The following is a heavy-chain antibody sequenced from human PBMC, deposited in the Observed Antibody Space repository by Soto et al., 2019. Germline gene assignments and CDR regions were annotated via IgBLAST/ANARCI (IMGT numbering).Heavy chain of an antibody. CDR2: TYYRSKWYN. CDR1: GDSVSSNSAA. D-gene: IGHD2-2*01. J-gene: IGHJ5*02. V-gene: IGHV6-1*01. CDR3: AREDCSSTSCSGGHNWFDP. Sequence: SQTLSLTCVISGDSVSSNSAAWNWIRQSPSRGLEWLGRTYYRSKWYNDYAVSVKSRITINPDTSKNQFSLQLNSVTPEDTAVYYCAREDCSSTSCSGGHNWFDPWGQGTLVTVSS.